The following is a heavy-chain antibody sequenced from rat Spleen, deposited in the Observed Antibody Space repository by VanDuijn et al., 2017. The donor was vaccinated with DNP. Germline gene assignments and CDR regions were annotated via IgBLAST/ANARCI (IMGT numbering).Heavy chain of an antibody. J-gene: IGHJ4*01. CDR1: GFTFSNYG. CDR3: VRVNSGYLYYALDA. V-gene: IGHV5-19*01. D-gene: IGHD4-3*01. Sequence: EVQLVESGGGLVQPGRSLKLSCAASGFTFSNYGMHWIRQAPKKGLEWVATIIYNGERAFYRDSVKGRFTISRDDAKSTLYLQMDSLRSEDSATYYCVRVNSGYLYYALDAWGQGTSVTVSS. CDR2: IIYNGERA.